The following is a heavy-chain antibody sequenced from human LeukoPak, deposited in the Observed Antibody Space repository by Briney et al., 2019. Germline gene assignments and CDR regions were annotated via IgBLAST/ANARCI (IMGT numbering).Heavy chain of an antibody. D-gene: IGHD6-19*01. Sequence: GGSLRLSCAASGFTFSSYWMNWVRQAPGKGLEWVATIKQDGRDKYYVDSVKGRFTISRDDAKNSLYLQMDSLRVEDTAVYHCVRYFTAVAPTLRLDYWGQGTLVTVSS. J-gene: IGHJ4*02. V-gene: IGHV3-7*03. CDR2: IKQDGRDK. CDR3: VRYFTAVAPTLRLDY. CDR1: GFTFSSYW.